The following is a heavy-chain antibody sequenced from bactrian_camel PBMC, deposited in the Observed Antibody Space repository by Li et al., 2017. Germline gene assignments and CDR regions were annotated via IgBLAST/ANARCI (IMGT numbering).Heavy chain of an antibody. Sequence: HVQLVESGGGLVQAGGSLRLSCTAPGLTFFAYTMGWFRQAPGKERELVSTITSDRMAKYADSVKGRFTVGRDSAKMSMYLQMNSLKPVDTVVSYWDPGHRL. V-gene: IGHV3S53*01. CDR2: ITSDRMA. J-gene: IGHJ4*01. CDR1: GLTFFAYT.